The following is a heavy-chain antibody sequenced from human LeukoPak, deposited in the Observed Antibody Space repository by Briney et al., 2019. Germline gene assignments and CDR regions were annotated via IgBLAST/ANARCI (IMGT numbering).Heavy chain of an antibody. V-gene: IGHV3-7*01. CDR3: ARAVGVTAIHNAFDI. D-gene: IGHD2-21*02. J-gene: IGHJ3*02. Sequence: GGSLRLSCTASGFTTHYWLNWVRQSPGKGLGWVANIDRDGRVQHYVDSVEGRFTISRDNSKNTLYLQMNSLRAEDTAVYYCARAVGVTAIHNAFDIWGQGTMVTVSS. CDR2: IDRDGRVQ. CDR1: GFTTHYW.